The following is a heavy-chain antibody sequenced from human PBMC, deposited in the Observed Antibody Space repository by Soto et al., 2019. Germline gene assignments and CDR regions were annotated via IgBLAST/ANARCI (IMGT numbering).Heavy chain of an antibody. D-gene: IGHD2-15*01. V-gene: IGHV3-66*01. J-gene: IGHJ4*02. CDR2: IYSGGST. CDR1: GFTDSSNY. Sequence: EVQLVESGGGLVQPGGSLRLSCAASGFTDSSNYMSWVRQAPGKGLEWVSVIYSGGSTYYADSVKGRFTISRDDSKNTLFLQMNSLRAEDTAVYYCATAKLLLPWLFDYWGQGTLVTVSS. CDR3: ATAKLLLPWLFDY.